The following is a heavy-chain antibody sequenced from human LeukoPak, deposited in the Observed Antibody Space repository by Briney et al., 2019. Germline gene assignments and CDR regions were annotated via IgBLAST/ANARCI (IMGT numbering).Heavy chain of an antibody. CDR3: AKDRPYSYGSDYVDY. CDR2: IRYDGSNK. V-gene: IGHV3-30*02. J-gene: IGHJ4*02. CDR1: GFTFSSYG. D-gene: IGHD5-18*01. Sequence: GGSLRLSCAASGFTFSSYGMHWVRQAPGKGLEWVAFIRYDGSNKYYADSVKGRFTISRDNSKNTLYLQMNGLRAEDTAVYYCAKDRPYSYGSDYVDYWGQGTLVTVSS.